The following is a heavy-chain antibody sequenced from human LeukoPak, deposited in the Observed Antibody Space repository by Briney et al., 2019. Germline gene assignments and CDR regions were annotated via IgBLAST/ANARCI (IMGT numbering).Heavy chain of an antibody. J-gene: IGHJ4*02. V-gene: IGHV3-7*05. CDR3: ANDYYGWGSYSD. CDR1: GFTFRRSW. CDR2: IKEDGSEK. Sequence: GGSLRLSCAASGFTFRRSWMSWVRQAPGKGLEWVANIKEDGSEKHHVDSVKGRFTISRDNAKNSLYLQMNSLRAEDTAVYYCANDYYGWGSYSDWGQGTLVTVSS. D-gene: IGHD3-10*01.